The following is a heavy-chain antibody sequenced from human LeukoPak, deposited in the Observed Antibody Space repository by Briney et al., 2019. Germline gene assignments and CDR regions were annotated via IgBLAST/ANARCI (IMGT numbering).Heavy chain of an antibody. CDR3: AELGITMIGGV. CDR2: ISSSGSTI. V-gene: IGHV3-48*04. J-gene: IGHJ6*04. D-gene: IGHD3-10*02. Sequence: GGSLRLSCAASGFTFSSYSMNWVRQAPGKGLEWVSYISSSGSTIYYTDSVKGRFTISRDNAKNSLYLQMNSLRAEDTAVHYCAELGITMIGGVWGKGTTVTISS. CDR1: GFTFSSYS.